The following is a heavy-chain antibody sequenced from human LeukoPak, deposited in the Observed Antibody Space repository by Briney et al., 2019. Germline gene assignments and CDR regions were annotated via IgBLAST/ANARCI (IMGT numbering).Heavy chain of an antibody. D-gene: IGHD5-18*01. Sequence: SETLSLTCTVSGGSISSYYWSWIRQPPGKGLEWIGYIYYSGSTNYNPSLKSRVTISVDTSKNQFSLKLSSVTAADTAVYYCASRSGYSYASDYYFDYWGQGTLVTVSS. V-gene: IGHV4-59*01. J-gene: IGHJ4*02. CDR2: IYYSGST. CDR3: ASRSGYSYASDYYFDY. CDR1: GGSISSYY.